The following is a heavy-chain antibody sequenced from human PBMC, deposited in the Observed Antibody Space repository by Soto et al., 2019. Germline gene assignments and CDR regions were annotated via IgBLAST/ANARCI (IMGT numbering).Heavy chain of an antibody. CDR3: ATVIPATRYFAY. CDR1: GGSIGNDDYS. CDR2: IYHSGTT. D-gene: IGHD2-15*01. Sequence: SETLSLTCTVSGGSIGNDDYSWSWVRQPPGKGLEWIGYIYHSGTTYYNPSLTSRVTISVDGSNNQFSLKLTSMTAADTAVYYCATVIPATRYFAYWGQGILVTVSS. V-gene: IGHV4-30-2*01. J-gene: IGHJ4*02.